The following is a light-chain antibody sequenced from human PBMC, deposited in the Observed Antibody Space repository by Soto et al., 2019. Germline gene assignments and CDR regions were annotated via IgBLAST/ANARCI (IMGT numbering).Light chain of an antibody. Sequence: QSVVTQAPSVSGTPGQRVTISCSGSSSNIESNWVYWYQQLPGRAPKILIHANRDRPSGVPDRFSGSKSDTSASLAITGLQAEDEADYYCQSYDSSLSGVVFGGGTKLTVL. V-gene: IGLV1-40*01. CDR3: QSYDSSLSGVV. J-gene: IGLJ2*01. CDR2: ANR. CDR1: SSNIESNW.